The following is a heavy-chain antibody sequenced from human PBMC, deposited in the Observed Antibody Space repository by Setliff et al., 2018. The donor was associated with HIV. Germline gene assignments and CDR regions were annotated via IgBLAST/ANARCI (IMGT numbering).Heavy chain of an antibody. Sequence: HPGGSLRLSCAASGFTFSTYWMSWVRQAPGKGLEWVANIKQDGSEKNYMDSVKGRFTISRDNAKNSLYLQMNSLRVEDTAVYYCATDCAVVGGTGSLDSWGQGTPVTVSS. CDR3: ATDCAVVGGTGSLDS. D-gene: IGHD1-26*01. CDR1: GFTFSTYW. CDR2: IKQDGSEK. J-gene: IGHJ4*02. V-gene: IGHV3-7*05.